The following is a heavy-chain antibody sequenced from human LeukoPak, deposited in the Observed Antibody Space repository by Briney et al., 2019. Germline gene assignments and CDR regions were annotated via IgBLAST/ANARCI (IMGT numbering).Heavy chain of an antibody. CDR2: IIPNSGGT. CDR3: HYYCYGMDV. CDR1: GYTFTGYY. J-gene: IGHJ6*02. Sequence: GASVKVSCKASGYTFTGYYMHWVRQAPGQGLEWMGWIIPNSGGTNYAQKFQGRVTMTRDTSISTAYMELSRLRFDDTAVYYCHYYCYGMDVWGQGTTVTVSS. V-gene: IGHV1-2*02.